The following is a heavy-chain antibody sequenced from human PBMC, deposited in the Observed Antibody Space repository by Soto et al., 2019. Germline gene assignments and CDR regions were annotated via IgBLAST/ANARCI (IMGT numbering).Heavy chain of an antibody. Sequence: QVQLVQSGAAVKKPGSSVKVSCKASGGTFSSYAISWVGQAPGQGLEWMGGVIPIFGTANYAEKCQGRVTITADESTTTAKMELSRLRSEETAVYYCARRSGPGSTSSRGSWFDPWGQGTLVTVSS. D-gene: IGHD2-2*01. CDR3: ARRSGPGSTSSRGSWFDP. V-gene: IGHV1-69*01. CDR1: GGTFSSYA. CDR2: VIPIFGTA. J-gene: IGHJ5*02.